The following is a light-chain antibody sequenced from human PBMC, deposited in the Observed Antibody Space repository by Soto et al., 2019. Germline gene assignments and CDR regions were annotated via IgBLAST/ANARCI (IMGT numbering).Light chain of an antibody. CDR2: AAS. CDR3: QKYNSAPRGLAT. Sequence: DIQMTQSPSSLSASVGDRVAITCRASQGISNYLAWYQQKPGKVPKLLIYAASTLQSGVPSRFSGSGSGTDFTLTISSLQPEDVATYYCQKYNSAPRGLATFGQGTKVEIK. V-gene: IGKV1-27*01. CDR1: QGISNY. J-gene: IGKJ1*01.